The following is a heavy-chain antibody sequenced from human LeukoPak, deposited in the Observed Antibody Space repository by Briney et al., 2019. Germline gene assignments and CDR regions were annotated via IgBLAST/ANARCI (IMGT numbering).Heavy chain of an antibody. V-gene: IGHV4-4*07. CDR3: ARVAPVYSGTSINCFDP. CDR2: IYLSGST. Sequence: SETLSLTCTVSGGSISSYYWSWIRQPAGKGLEWIGLIYLSGSTTYNPSLKSRVSMSVDTSKNQFSLKLSSVTAADTAVYYCARVAPVYSGTSINCFDPWGQGTLVTVSS. CDR1: GGSISSYY. J-gene: IGHJ5*02. D-gene: IGHD1-26*01.